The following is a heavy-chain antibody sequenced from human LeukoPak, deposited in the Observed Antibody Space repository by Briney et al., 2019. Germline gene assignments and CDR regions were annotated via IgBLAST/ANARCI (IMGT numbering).Heavy chain of an antibody. J-gene: IGHJ6*02. CDR2: ISSSSSYI. V-gene: IGHV3-21*01. CDR3: ARATNTNWNSYNGMDV. D-gene: IGHD1-1*01. Sequence: PGGSLRLSCAASGFTFSIYSMNWVRQAPGKGLEWVSSISSSSSYIYYADSVKGRFTISRDNAKNSLYLQMNSLRAEDTAVYYCARATNTNWNSYNGMDVWGQGTTVTVSS. CDR1: GFTFSIYS.